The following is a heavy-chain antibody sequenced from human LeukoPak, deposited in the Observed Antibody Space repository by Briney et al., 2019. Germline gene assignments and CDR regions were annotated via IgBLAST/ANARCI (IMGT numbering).Heavy chain of an antibody. CDR1: GFTFSSYA. J-gene: IGHJ5*01. CDR2: ISGSGGST. CDR3: AKTYSSSRAGVDS. V-gene: IGHV3-23*01. D-gene: IGHD6-13*01. Sequence: GGSLRLSCAASGFTFSSYAMSWVRQAPGKGLEGVSGISGSGGSTYYADSVKGRFTMSRDNSKNTLYLQMNSLRAEDTAVYYCAKTYSSSRAGVDSWGQGALVTVSS.